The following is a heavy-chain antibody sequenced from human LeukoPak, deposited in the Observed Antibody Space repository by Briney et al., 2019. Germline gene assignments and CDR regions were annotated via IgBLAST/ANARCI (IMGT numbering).Heavy chain of an antibody. CDR1: GGTFSSYA. D-gene: IGHD2-15*01. CDR3: ARVCYRNWFDP. CDR2: IIPILGIA. V-gene: IGHV1-69*04. Sequence: SVKVSCKASGGTFSSYAISWVRQAPGQGPEWMGRIIPILGIANYAQKFQGRVTITADKSTSTAYMELSSLRSEDTAVYYCARVCYRNWFDPWGQGTLVTVSS. J-gene: IGHJ5*02.